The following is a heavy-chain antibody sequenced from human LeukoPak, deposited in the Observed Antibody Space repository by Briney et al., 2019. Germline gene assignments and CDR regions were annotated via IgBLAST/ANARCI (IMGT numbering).Heavy chain of an antibody. CDR1: GGSFSGYY. D-gene: IGHD3-22*01. J-gene: IGHJ5*02. V-gene: IGHV4-34*01. CDR2: INHSGST. Sequence: SETLSLTCAVYGGSFSGYYWSWIRQPPGKGLEWIGEINHSGSTNYNPSLKSRVTISVDTSKNQFSLELSSVTAADTAVYYCARGLVTMIVNWFDPWGQGTLVTVSS. CDR3: ARGLVTMIVNWFDP.